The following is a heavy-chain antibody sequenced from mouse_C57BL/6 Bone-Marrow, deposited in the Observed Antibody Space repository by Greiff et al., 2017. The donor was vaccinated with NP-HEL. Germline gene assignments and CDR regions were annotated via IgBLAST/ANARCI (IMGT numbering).Heavy chain of an antibody. J-gene: IGHJ4*01. D-gene: IGHD2-5*01. CDR2: IYPGSGST. V-gene: IGHV1-55*01. Sequence: QVQLQQPGAELVKPGASVKMSCKASGYTFTSYWITWVKQRPGQGLEWIGDIYPGSGSTNYNEKFKSKATLTVDTSSSTAYMQLSSLTSEDSAVYYWARGDSNYVGYAMDYWGQGTSVTVSS. CDR1: GYTFTSYW. CDR3: ARGDSNYVGYAMDY.